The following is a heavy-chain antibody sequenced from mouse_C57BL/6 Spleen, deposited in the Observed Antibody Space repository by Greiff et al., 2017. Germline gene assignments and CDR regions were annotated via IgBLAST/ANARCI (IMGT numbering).Heavy chain of an antibody. CDR2: INPSTGGT. CDR3: ASYGNYYAMDY. J-gene: IGHJ4*01. D-gene: IGHD2-1*01. Sequence: EVQLQQSGPELVKPGASVKISCKASGYSFTGYYMNWVKQSPEQSLEWIGEINPSTGGTTYNQKFKAKATLTVDKSSSTAYMQLKSLTSDDSAVYYCASYGNYYAMDYWGQGTSVTVSS. CDR1: GYSFTGYY. V-gene: IGHV1-42*01.